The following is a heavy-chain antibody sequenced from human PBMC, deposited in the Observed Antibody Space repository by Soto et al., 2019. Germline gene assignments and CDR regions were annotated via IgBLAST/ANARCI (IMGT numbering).Heavy chain of an antibody. D-gene: IGHD6-6*01. CDR3: AKGGSSSLSA. CDR1: GGTFSSYA. CDR2: IIPIFGTA. V-gene: IGHV1-69*06. Sequence: QVQLVQSGAEVQKPGSSVKVSCKASGGTFSSYAISWVRQAPGQGLEWMGGIIPIFGTANYAQKLQGRVTMPTDTSTSTAYMELRSLRSDDTAVYYCAKGGSSSLSAWGRGTLVTVSS. J-gene: IGHJ5*02.